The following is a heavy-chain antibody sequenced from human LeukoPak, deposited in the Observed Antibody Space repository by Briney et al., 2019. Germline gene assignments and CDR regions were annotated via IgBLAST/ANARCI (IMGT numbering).Heavy chain of an antibody. CDR3: ARTNYYGSGSYYNVGFDY. CDR1: GGSISGGGYY. V-gene: IGHV4-31*03. D-gene: IGHD3-10*01. Sequence: SQTLSLTCTVSGGSISGGGYYWSWSRQRPGKGLECIGYIYYSGSTYYNPSLKSRVIISVDTSKNQFSLKLSSVTAADTAVYYCARTNYYGSGSYYNVGFDYWGHGTLVTVSS. J-gene: IGHJ4*01. CDR2: IYYSGST.